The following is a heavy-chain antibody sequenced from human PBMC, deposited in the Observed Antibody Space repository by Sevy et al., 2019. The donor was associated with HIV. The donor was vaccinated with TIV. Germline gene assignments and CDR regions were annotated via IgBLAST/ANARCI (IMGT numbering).Heavy chain of an antibody. D-gene: IGHD1-26*01. Sequence: GGSLRLSCTASGFIFSHYSMNWVRQAPGKGLEWVSSISGSSNYIYYAESLKGRFIVSRDNAKNTLFLQMNSLRADDTAVYYCATGPPDGSYDYFDYWGQGTLVTVSS. J-gene: IGHJ4*02. CDR1: GFIFSHYS. CDR2: ISGSSNYI. CDR3: ATGPPDGSYDYFDY. V-gene: IGHV3-21*06.